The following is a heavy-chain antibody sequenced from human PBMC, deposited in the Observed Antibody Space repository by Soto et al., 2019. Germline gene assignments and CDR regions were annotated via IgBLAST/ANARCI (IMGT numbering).Heavy chain of an antibody. CDR1: GYTFTKYG. Sequence: GASVKVSCKASGYTFTKYGVHWVRQAPGQRLEWMGWINAGDGNRKYSRNFQGRVTITRDTSASTDYMELSSLRSEDTAVYYCVRDGAVAGNIKFDFWGQGTLVTVSS. CDR2: INAGDGNR. J-gene: IGHJ4*02. V-gene: IGHV1-3*01. CDR3: VRDGAVAGNIKFDF. D-gene: IGHD6-19*01.